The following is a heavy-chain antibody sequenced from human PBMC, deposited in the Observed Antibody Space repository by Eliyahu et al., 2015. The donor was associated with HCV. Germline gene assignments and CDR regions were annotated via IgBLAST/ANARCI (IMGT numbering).Heavy chain of an antibody. Sequence: EVQLVESGGGLVKPGGSLRLSCAASGFTXSSYSMNWVRQAPGKGLEWVSSISSSSSFIHYADSVKGRFTISRDNAKNALYLQMNSLRAEDTAVYYCAREGVDYGDYGGNRGGFDVWGQGTMVTVSS. D-gene: IGHD4-17*01. CDR1: GFTXSSYS. CDR2: ISSSSSFI. J-gene: IGHJ3*01. CDR3: AREGVDYGDYGGNRGGFDV. V-gene: IGHV3-21*01.